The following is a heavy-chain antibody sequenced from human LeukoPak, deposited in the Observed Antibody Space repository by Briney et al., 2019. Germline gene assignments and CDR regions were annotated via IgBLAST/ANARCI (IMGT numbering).Heavy chain of an antibody. CDR1: GFVFRSYG. CDR3: ARGSGTYYSPLYYFDY. CDR2: IYTNGRDT. J-gene: IGHJ4*02. Sequence: GGSLRLSCAASGFVFRSYGMNWVRQAPGKGLEWVSGIYTNGRDTRYADSVKGRFTISRDNSKNTLFLQMNSLRAGDTAIYYCARGSGTYYSPLYYFDYWGQGTLVTVSS. V-gene: IGHV3-23*05. D-gene: IGHD3-10*01.